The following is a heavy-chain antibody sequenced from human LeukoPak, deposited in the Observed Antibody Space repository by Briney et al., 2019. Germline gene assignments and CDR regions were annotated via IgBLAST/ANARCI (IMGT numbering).Heavy chain of an antibody. CDR1: GYTLTELS. J-gene: IGHJ6*02. D-gene: IGHD3-22*01. Sequence: GASVKVSCKVSGYTLTELSMHWVRQAPGKGLEWMGGFDPEDGETIHAQKFQGRVTMTEDTSTDTAYMELSSLRSEDTAVYYCVTDKYYDSSGYYLGYYYGMNVWGQGTTVTVSS. CDR3: VTDKYYDSSGYYLGYYYGMNV. CDR2: FDPEDGET. V-gene: IGHV1-24*01.